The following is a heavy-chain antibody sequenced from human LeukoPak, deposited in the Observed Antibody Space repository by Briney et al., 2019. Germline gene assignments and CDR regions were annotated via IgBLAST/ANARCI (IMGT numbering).Heavy chain of an antibody. CDR3: AGLVGRYSSGLYYYYFDY. Sequence: SETLSLTCTVYGDSINSLDLWSWVRQPPGKGLEWIGEMYLSGTTHSNPSVKSRVTISIDKSKNQFFLNLSSVTAADTAVYYCAGLVGRYSSGLYYYYFDYWGQGTLVTVSS. CDR2: MYLSGTT. CDR1: GDSINSLDL. D-gene: IGHD3-22*01. J-gene: IGHJ4*02. V-gene: IGHV4-4*02.